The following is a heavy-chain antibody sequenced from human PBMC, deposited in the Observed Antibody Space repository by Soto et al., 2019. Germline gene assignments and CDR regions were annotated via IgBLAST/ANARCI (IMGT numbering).Heavy chain of an antibody. CDR3: AKDLQFSGWLSAQTFDY. Sequence: GGSLRLSCAASGIIVNNNYISWIRQTPGKELEWLSVTYGAGATSYADAGKGRFTVSRDSTKNTLFLQMNSLRAEDTAVYYCAKDLQFSGWLSAQTFDYWGQGTQVTVSS. CDR2: TYGAGAT. D-gene: IGHD6-19*01. V-gene: IGHV3-66*01. CDR1: GIIVNNNY. J-gene: IGHJ4*02.